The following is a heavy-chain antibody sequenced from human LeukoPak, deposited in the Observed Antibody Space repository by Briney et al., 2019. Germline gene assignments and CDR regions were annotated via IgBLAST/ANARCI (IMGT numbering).Heavy chain of an antibody. Sequence: GGSLRLSCAASGFTFSSYRMNWVRQVPGKGLEWVSSISSSISYIYYADSVKGRFTISRDNAKNSLYLQMNSLRAEDTAVYYCARDPTIAAAGTYYYYYYMDVWGKGTTVTISS. CDR1: GFTFSSYR. V-gene: IGHV3-21*01. CDR3: ARDPTIAAAGTYYYYYYMDV. CDR2: ISSSISYI. J-gene: IGHJ6*03. D-gene: IGHD6-13*01.